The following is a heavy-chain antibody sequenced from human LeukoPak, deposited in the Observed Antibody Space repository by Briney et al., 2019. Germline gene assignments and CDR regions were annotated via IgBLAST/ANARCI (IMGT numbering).Heavy chain of an antibody. J-gene: IGHJ6*03. D-gene: IGHD3-10*01. CDR1: GYTFSSYD. V-gene: IGHV1-8*01. CDR3: ARAGFYSASGTLWVGSSYYTAV. Sequence: ASVNVSCKASGYTFSSYDINWVRQATGQGRDCMGWMNPNTGNTGYAQTLQGRVTMNRNTSISTAYLELSSLRSADTAVSYCARAGFYSASGTLWVGSSYYTAVWGKATTVTVSS. CDR2: MNPNTGNT.